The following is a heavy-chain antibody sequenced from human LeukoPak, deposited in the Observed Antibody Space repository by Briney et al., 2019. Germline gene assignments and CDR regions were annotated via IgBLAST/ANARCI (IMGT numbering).Heavy chain of an antibody. CDR1: GYTFTSYA. D-gene: IGHD4-17*01. V-gene: IGHV7-4-1*02. CDR2: INTNTGKP. CDR3: AREDGDQLLKRDY. J-gene: IGHJ4*02. Sequence: GASVKVSCKASGYTFTSYAVNWVRQAPGQGLEWMGWINTNTGKPTYAQGLTGRFVFSLDTSVSTAYLQISSLEAADTAVYYCAREDGDQLLKRDYWRQRTLPTVCS.